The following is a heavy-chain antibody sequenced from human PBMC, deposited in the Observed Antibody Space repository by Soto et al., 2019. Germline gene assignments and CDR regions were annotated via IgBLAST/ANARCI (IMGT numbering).Heavy chain of an antibody. Sequence: QVQLVQSGAEVKKPGSSVKVCCKASGGTFSSYTISWVRQAPGQGLEWMGRIIPLLGMTNYAQKFQGRVTITADRSTSTAYMELTSLRSEETAVYYCATTGTREWVDYWGQGTRVTVSS. D-gene: IGHD1-1*01. J-gene: IGHJ4*02. CDR2: IIPLLGMT. V-gene: IGHV1-69*02. CDR1: GGTFSSYT. CDR3: ATTGTREWVDY.